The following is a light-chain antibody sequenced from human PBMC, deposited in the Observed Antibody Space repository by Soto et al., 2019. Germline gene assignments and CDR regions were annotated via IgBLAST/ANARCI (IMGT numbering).Light chain of an antibody. V-gene: IGKV1-39*01. Sequence: DIQMTQSPSSLSASVGDRVAITCRASQSINIYLNWYQQRPGRAPKLLIYAASNLQSGVPSRFSGDGVGTHFTLTIRCLQPADFATYHCQQSHTPPYTFGQGTRLEIK. CDR2: AAS. CDR3: QQSHTPPYT. J-gene: IGKJ5*01. CDR1: QSINIY.